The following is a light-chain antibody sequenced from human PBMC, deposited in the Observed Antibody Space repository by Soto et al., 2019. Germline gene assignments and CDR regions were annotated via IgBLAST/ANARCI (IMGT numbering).Light chain of an antibody. CDR3: SSYTITSTYV. V-gene: IGLV2-14*01. Sequence: QSVLTQPASVSGSPGQTITISCTGTSSDVGGYNYVSWYQQHRSKAPELMIYEVSDRPSGVSNRFSGSKSGNTASLTISGLKAEDEADYYCSSYTITSTYVFGTGTKVTVL. J-gene: IGLJ1*01. CDR1: SSDVGGYNY. CDR2: EVS.